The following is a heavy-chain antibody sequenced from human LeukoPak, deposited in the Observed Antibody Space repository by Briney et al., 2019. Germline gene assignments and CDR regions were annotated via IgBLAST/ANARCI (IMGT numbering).Heavy chain of an antibody. CDR2: INHSGST. CDR3: ARGHEVSRTGSFLLPRTKRYNWFDP. J-gene: IGHJ5*02. D-gene: IGHD3/OR15-3a*01. Sequence: SETLSLTCAVYGGSFSGYYWSWIRQPPGKGLEWIGEINHSGSTNYNPSLKSRVTISVDTSKNQFSLKLSSVTAADTAVYYCARGHEVSRTGSFLLPRTKRYNWFDPWGQGTLVTVSS. V-gene: IGHV4-34*01. CDR1: GGSFSGYY.